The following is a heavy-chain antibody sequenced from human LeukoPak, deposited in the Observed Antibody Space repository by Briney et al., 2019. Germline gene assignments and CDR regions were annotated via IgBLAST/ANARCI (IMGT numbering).Heavy chain of an antibody. CDR3: AKDPHLKYCSSTSSCYLY. D-gene: IGHD2-2*01. J-gene: IGHJ4*02. Sequence: GGSLILPCAASGFTFSSYAMSWVRQAPGKGLEWVSATSGSGGSTYYADSVKGRFTISRDNSKNTMYLQMNSLRAEDTAVYYCAKDPHLKYCSSTSSCYLYWGQGTLVTVSS. CDR2: TSGSGGST. CDR1: GFTFSSYA. V-gene: IGHV3-23*01.